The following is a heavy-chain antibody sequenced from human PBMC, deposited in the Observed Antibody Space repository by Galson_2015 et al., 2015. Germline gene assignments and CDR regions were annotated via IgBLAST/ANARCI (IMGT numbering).Heavy chain of an antibody. CDR1: GFTFSSYA. D-gene: IGHD6-13*01. J-gene: IGHJ4*02. V-gene: IGHV3-23*01. Sequence: SLRLSCAASGFTFSSYAMSWVRQAPGKGLEWVSAISASGGSTYYADSVKGRFTISRDNTKNTLFMQMNSLRAEDTAVYYCAKSGVGMAAAITDWGQGTLVTVSS. CDR2: ISASGGST. CDR3: AKSGVGMAAAITD.